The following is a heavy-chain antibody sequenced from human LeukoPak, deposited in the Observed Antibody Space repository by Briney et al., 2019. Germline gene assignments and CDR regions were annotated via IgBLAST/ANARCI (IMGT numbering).Heavy chain of an antibody. CDR3: ARDLDSAHPYGLDV. CDR1: GFTFSTYW. CDR2: IKQDGSEK. J-gene: IGHJ6*02. Sequence: PGGSLRLSCAASGFTFSTYWMIWVRQAPGKGLEWVANIKQDGSEKYYVDSVKGRFTISRDNAKNSLYLQMNSLRGEDTAVYYCARDLDSAHPYGLDVWGQGTTVTVSS. V-gene: IGHV3-7*04. D-gene: IGHD3-10*01.